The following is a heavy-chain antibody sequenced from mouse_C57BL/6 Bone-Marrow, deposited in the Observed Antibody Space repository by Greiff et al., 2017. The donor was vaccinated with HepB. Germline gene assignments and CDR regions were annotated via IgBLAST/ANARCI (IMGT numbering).Heavy chain of an antibody. CDR1: GFTFSSYA. D-gene: IGHD4-1*01. Sequence: EVMLVESGGGLVKPGGSLKLSCAASGFTFSSYAMSWVRQTPEKRLEWVATISDGGSYTYYPDNVKGRFTISRDNAKNNLYLQMSHLKSEDTAMYYCAKRGELDAMDYWGQGTSVTVSS. CDR2: ISDGGSYT. V-gene: IGHV5-4*03. CDR3: AKRGELDAMDY. J-gene: IGHJ4*01.